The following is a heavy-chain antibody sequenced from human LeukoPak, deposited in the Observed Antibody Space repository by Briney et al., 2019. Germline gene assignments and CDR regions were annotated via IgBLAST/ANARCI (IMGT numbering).Heavy chain of an antibody. D-gene: IGHD3-22*01. J-gene: IGHJ4*02. CDR2: IYSGGST. V-gene: IGHV3-53*01. Sequence: GGSLRLSCAASGFTVSSNYMSWVRQAPGKGLEWVSVIYSGGSTYHADSVKGRFTISRDNSKNTLYLQMNSLRAEDTAVYYCARARYYYDSSGYYYVRGDGPGYYFDYWGQGTLVTVSS. CDR1: GFTVSSNY. CDR3: ARARYYYDSSGYYYVRGDGPGYYFDY.